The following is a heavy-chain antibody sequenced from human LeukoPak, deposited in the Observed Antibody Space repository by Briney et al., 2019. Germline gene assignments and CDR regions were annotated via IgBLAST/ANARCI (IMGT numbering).Heavy chain of an antibody. CDR1: GGTFSSYA. J-gene: IGHJ4*02. CDR3: ARGYSGYDYRFDY. CDR2: INPNSGGT. V-gene: IGHV1-2*02. Sequence: ASVKVSCKASGGTFSSYAISWVRQAPGQGLEWMGWINPNSGGTNYAQKFQGRVTMTRDTSISTAYMELSRLRSDDTAVYYCARGYSGYDYRFDYWGQGTLVTVSS. D-gene: IGHD5-12*01.